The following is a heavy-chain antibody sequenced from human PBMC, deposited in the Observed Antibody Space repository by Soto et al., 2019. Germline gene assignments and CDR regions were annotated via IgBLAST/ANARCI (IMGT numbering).Heavy chain of an antibody. D-gene: IGHD3-10*01. Sequence: SETLSLTCTVSGGSISSYYWSWIRQPPGKGLEWIGYIYYSGSTNYNPSLKSRVTISVDTSKNQFSLKLSSVTAADTAVYYCARHMKYYGSRSMDVWGKGTTVTVSS. J-gene: IGHJ6*03. V-gene: IGHV4-59*08. CDR1: GGSISSYY. CDR3: ARHMKYYGSRSMDV. CDR2: IYYSGST.